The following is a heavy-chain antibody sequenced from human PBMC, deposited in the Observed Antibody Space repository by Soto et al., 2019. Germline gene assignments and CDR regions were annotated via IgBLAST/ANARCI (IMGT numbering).Heavy chain of an antibody. D-gene: IGHD3-10*01. CDR2: INVGSGNT. CDR3: ARVPPWGDSGSFYIQHYDS. V-gene: IGHV1-3*01. J-gene: IGHJ4*02. Sequence: GASVKVSCKSSGNSFVTYAIHWVRQAPGQRLQWMGWINVGSGNTKYAQDFQGRVTFTRDTAATTTFMELSSLRSEDAAVYYCARVPPWGDSGSFYIQHYDSWGQGTLVTASS. CDR1: GNSFVTYA.